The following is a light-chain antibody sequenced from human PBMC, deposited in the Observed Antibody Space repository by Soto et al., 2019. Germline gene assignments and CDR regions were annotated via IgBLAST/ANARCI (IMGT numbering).Light chain of an antibody. J-gene: IGLJ1*01. CDR1: TSDVGGYNS. V-gene: IGLV2-14*03. CDR3: SSFTSSMNNV. CDR2: DVG. Sequence: SAPTPPAPPSGSPWEAIPLSCPWTTSDVGGYNSVSWYQHHPGKAPKLILYDVGDRPSGVSYRFSGSKSGNTASLTISGLQAADEADYFCSSFTSSMNNVFGSGTKVTVL.